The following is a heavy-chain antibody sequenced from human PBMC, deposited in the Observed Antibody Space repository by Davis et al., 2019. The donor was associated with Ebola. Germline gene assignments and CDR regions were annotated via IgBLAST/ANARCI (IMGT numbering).Heavy chain of an antibody. Sequence: GGSLRLSCAASDFSFIDAWMNWVRQAPGKGLEWVARIKSKTDGGTTDYAAPVKGRFTISRDNSKNTLYLQMNSLRAEDTAVYYCARDLTGTYDFDYWGQGTLVTVSA. CDR2: IKSKTDGGTT. CDR1: DFSFIDAW. V-gene: IGHV3-15*07. D-gene: IGHD3-9*01. J-gene: IGHJ4*02. CDR3: ARDLTGTYDFDY.